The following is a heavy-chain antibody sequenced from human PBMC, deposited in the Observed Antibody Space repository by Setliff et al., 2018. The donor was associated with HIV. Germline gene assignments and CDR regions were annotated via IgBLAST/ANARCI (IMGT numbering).Heavy chain of an antibody. J-gene: IGHJ4*02. V-gene: IGHV3-74*01. CDR2: MNTDGSST. CDR1: GFTFSSYW. Sequence: GGSLRLSCAAFGFTFSSYWMHWVRQAPGKGLVWVFGMNTDGSSTRYADSVKGRFTISRDNAKSMLYLQMNSLSADDTAVYYCVRGSGYYYFDNWGQGALVTVSS. CDR3: VRGSGYYYFDN. D-gene: IGHD3-22*01.